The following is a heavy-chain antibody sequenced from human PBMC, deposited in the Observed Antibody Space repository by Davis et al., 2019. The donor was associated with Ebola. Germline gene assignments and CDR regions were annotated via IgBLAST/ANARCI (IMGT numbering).Heavy chain of an antibody. Sequence: SVKVSCKASGGTFSSYAISWVRQAPGQGLEWMGRIIPMLGIANYAQKFQGRVTITADESTSTAYMELSSLRSEDTAVYYCARVGRSYFQHWGQGTLVTVSS. CDR1: GGTFSSYA. CDR3: ARVGRSYFQH. CDR2: IIPMLGIA. J-gene: IGHJ1*01. V-gene: IGHV1-69*04.